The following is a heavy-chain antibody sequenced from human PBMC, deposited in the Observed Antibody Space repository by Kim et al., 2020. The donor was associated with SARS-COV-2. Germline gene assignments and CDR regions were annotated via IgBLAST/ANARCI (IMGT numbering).Heavy chain of an antibody. CDR2: VDRSGRAK. CDR3: ARDKDFAFDY. J-gene: IGHJ4*02. CDR1: GFTFTSYT. Sequence: GGSLRLSCAASGFTFTSYTMNWVRQVPGGGLEWISFVDRSGRAKYYADSVRGRFTISRDNAKNSLFLQMTSLRDEDTAVYYCARDKDFAFDYWGQGTLVTISS. V-gene: IGHV3-48*02.